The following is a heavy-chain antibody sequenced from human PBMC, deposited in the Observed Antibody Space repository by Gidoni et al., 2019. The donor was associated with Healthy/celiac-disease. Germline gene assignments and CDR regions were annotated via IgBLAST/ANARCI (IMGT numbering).Heavy chain of an antibody. J-gene: IGHJ3*02. CDR3: AKDILGEWELLLAGAFDI. V-gene: IGHV3-9*01. CDR1: GLTFADYA. CDR2: ISWNSGSI. Sequence: EVQLVESGGGLVQPGRSLRLSCAASGLTFADYAMHWVRQAPGKGLEWVSGISWNSGSIGYADSVKGRFTISRDNAKNSLYLQMNSLRAEDTALYYCAKDILGEWELLLAGAFDIWGQGTMVTVSS. D-gene: IGHD1-26*01.